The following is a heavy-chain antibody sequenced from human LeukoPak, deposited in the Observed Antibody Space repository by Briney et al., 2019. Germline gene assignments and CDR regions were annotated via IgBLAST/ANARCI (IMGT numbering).Heavy chain of an antibody. J-gene: IGHJ4*02. V-gene: IGHV3-9*01. CDR1: GFTFDDFA. CDR3: ANLGSSWSHFDY. CDR2: ISWNSGTI. D-gene: IGHD6-13*01. Sequence: PGRSLRLSCAASGFTFDDFAMHWVRQAPGKGLEWVSGISWNSGTIGYADSVKGRFTISRDNAKNTLYLQMNSLRAEDTAVYYCANLGSSWSHFDYWGQGTLVTVSS.